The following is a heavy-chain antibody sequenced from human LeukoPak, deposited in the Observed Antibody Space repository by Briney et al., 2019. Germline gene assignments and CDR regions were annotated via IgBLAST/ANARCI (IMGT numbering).Heavy chain of an antibody. V-gene: IGHV4-59*01. CDR3: AIDPPGYGMDV. Sequence: SETLSLTCTVSGSSISSYYWSWIRQPPGKGLEWIGYIYYSGSTNYNPSLKSRVTISVDTSKNQFSLKLSSLTAADTAVYYCAIDPPGYGMDVRGQGTTVTVSS. CDR1: GSSISSYY. CDR2: IYYSGST. J-gene: IGHJ6*02.